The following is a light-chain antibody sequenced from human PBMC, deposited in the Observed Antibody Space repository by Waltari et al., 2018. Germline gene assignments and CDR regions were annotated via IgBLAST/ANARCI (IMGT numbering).Light chain of an antibody. CDR1: QSVSLY. Sequence: EVVLTQSQATLSLSPGERATLSCRASQSVSLYLFWYRQKPGQPPRLLINDATKRATGIPARFSGSGSGTDFTLTISSLEPEDFAVYYCQQRSKWPWTFGQGTKVEF. CDR3: QQRSKWPWT. CDR2: DAT. J-gene: IGKJ1*01. V-gene: IGKV3-11*01.